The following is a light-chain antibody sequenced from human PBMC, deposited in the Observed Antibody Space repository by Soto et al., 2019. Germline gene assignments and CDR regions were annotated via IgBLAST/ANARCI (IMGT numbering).Light chain of an antibody. V-gene: IGKV3-15*01. CDR2: GAS. CDR1: QSVGAT. Sequence: EIVMTQSPGTLSVFPWERATLSCRASQSVGATVAWYHQRPGQAPRLLISGASTRATGVPARVSASGSGTAFTLTISCLQSDDFGVYYCQQYADWPTTVGQGTKVDSK. J-gene: IGKJ1*01. CDR3: QQYADWPTT.